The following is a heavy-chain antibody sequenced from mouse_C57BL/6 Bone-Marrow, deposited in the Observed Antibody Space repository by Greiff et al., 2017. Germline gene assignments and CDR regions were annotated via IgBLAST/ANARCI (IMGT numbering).Heavy chain of an antibody. CDR3: AIYYDYAWCAY. V-gene: IGHV1-61*01. CDR2: IYPSDSET. D-gene: IGHD2-4*01. J-gene: IGHJ3*01. Sequence: VQLQQPGAELVRPGSSVKLSCKASGYTFTSYWMDWVKPRPGQGLEWIGNIYPSDSETHYNQKFKDKATLTVDKSSSTAYMQLSSLTSEDSAVYYCAIYYDYAWCAYWGQGTLGTVSA. CDR1: GYTFTSYW.